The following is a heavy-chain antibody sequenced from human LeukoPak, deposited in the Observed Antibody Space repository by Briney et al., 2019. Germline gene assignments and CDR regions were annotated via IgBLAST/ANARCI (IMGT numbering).Heavy chain of an antibody. J-gene: IGHJ4*02. CDR1: GGTFSSYA. D-gene: IGHD1-14*01. V-gene: IGHV1-18*01. CDR3: ARVPPSAHQVFSSDY. Sequence: ASVKVSCKASGGTFSSYAISWVRQAPGQGLEWMSWISANNGETRYAQNFQGRVTMTTDTSTTTAYMELRSLRSDDTAVYYCARVPPSAHQVFSSDYWGQGTQVTVSS. CDR2: ISANNGET.